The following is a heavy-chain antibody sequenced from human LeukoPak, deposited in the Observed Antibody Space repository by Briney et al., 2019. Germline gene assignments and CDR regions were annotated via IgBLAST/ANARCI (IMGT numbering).Heavy chain of an antibody. J-gene: IGHJ4*02. CDR2: ISDISSSK. CDR3: ARENEGFGYNPLDY. CDR1: GFTFRTYK. Sequence: PGGSLRLSCAASGFTFRTYKMNWVRQAPGKGLEWVSYISDISSSKVYADSVKGRFTISRDNAKSSLYLEMNSLRVEDTAVYYCARENEGFGYNPLDYWGQGTLVTVSS. V-gene: IGHV3-48*04. D-gene: IGHD5-24*01.